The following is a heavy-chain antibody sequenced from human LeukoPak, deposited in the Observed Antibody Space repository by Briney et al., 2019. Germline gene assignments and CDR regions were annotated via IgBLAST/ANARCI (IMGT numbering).Heavy chain of an antibody. CDR1: EFSVGSNY. J-gene: IGHJ4*02. CDR2: ISGSGSTI. V-gene: IGHV3-11*01. CDR3: ARVAQKGYFDY. Sequence: GGSLRLSCAASEFSVGSNYMTWVRQAPGKGLEWVSYISGSGSTIYYADSVKGRFTISRDNAKNSLYLQMNSLRAEDTAVYYCARVAQKGYFDYWGQGTLVTVSS.